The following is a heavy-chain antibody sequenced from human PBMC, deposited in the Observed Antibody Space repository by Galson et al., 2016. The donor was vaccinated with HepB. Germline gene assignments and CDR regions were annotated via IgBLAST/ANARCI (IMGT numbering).Heavy chain of an antibody. CDR1: XXSIXXXNX. Sequence: ETXXLTCAVXXXSIXXXNXXXWVRXXPGKXLEWIXEIYHSXATYSXPSLKSRATISVDKSKNQFSLNLSSVTAADTAVYYCVRGRSGTGDDAFDIWGQGXXVTVSX. D-gene: IGHD1-7*01. CDR2: IYHSXAT. CDR3: VRGRSGTGDDAFDI. V-gene: IGHV4-4*02. J-gene: IGHJ3*02.